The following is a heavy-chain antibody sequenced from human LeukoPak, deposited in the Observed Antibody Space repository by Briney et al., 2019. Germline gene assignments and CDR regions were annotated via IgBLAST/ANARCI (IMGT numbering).Heavy chain of an antibody. Sequence: GGSLRLSSAASGFTFSSYSMNWVRQAPGKGLEWVSSISSSSSYIYYADSVKGRFTISRDNAKNSLYLQMNSLRAEDTAVYYCAREYSSGWSNYWGQGTLVTVSS. V-gene: IGHV3-21*01. CDR2: ISSSSSYI. CDR3: AREYSSGWSNY. D-gene: IGHD6-19*01. J-gene: IGHJ4*02. CDR1: GFTFSSYS.